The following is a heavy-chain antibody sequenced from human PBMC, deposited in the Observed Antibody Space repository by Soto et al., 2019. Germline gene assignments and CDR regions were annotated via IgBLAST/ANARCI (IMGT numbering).Heavy chain of an antibody. V-gene: IGHV4-59*08. D-gene: IGHD3-16*01. CDR2: IYYSGST. CDR1: GGSINSYY. J-gene: IGHJ5*02. Sequence: QVQLQESGPGLVKPSETLSLTCTVSGGSINSYYWSWIRQPPGKGLEWIGYIYYSGSTKYNPSLKSRVTTSVDTSKNQCSLKLSSVTAADTAVYYCASQFMIGGASWFDPWGQGTLVTVSS. CDR3: ASQFMIGGASWFDP.